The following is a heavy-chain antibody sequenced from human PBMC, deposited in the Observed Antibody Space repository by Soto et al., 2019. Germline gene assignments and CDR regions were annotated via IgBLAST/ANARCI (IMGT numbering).Heavy chain of an antibody. Sequence: GGSLRLSCAASGFTFSGSAMHWVRQASGKGLEWVGRIRSKANSYATAYAASVKGRFTISRDDSKNTAYLQMNSLKTEDTAVYYCTRVGTYCGGDCYDFDYWGQGTLVTVSS. J-gene: IGHJ4*02. CDR2: IRSKANSYAT. CDR3: TRVGTYCGGDCYDFDY. CDR1: GFTFSGSA. V-gene: IGHV3-73*01. D-gene: IGHD2-21*02.